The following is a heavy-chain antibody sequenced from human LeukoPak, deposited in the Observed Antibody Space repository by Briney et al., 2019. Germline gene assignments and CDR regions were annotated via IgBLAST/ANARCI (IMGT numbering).Heavy chain of an antibody. V-gene: IGHV4-59*01. D-gene: IGHD3-3*01. J-gene: IGHJ3*02. CDR1: VGSISRYY. CDR2: IYYSGST. Sequence: SETLSLTCTVSVGSISRYYWSWIRQPPGKGLEWIGYIYYSGSTKDNPSLKSRVTISVDTSKNQFSLKLSSVTAADTAVYYCAGLDFWSGYTYSDDAFDIWGQGTMVTVSS. CDR3: AGLDFWSGYTYSDDAFDI.